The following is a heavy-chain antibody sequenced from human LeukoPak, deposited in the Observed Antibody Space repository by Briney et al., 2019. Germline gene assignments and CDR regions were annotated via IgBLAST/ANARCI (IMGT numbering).Heavy chain of an antibody. CDR2: ISYDGSNK. J-gene: IGHJ6*03. Sequence: GGSLRLSCAASGFTFSSYGMHWVRQAPGKGLEWVAVISYDGSNKYYADSVKGRFTISRDNSKNTLYLQMNSLRAEDTAVYYCARGPRGPTDYMDVWGKGTTVTISS. CDR3: ARGPRGPTDYMDV. CDR1: GFTFSSYG. D-gene: IGHD3-10*01. V-gene: IGHV3-30*03.